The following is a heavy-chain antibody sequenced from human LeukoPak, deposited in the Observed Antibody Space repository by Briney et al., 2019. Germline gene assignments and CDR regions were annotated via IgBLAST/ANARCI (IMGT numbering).Heavy chain of an antibody. CDR2: ISYDGSNK. CDR1: GFTFSSYC. V-gene: IGHV3-30*18. Sequence: PGGSLTLSCAASGFTFSSYCRHWVRQAPGKGLEWVAIISYDGSNKYYADSVKGRFTISRDNSKNKLYLQMNSLRAEDTAVYYCAKVAGYFENWGQGTLVTVSS. J-gene: IGHJ4*02. CDR3: AKVAGYFEN.